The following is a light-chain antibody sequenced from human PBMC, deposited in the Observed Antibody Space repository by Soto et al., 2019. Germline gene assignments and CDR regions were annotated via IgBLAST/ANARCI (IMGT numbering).Light chain of an antibody. Sequence: QLVLTQSPSASASLGASVKLTCTLSSGHSSYAIAWHQQQPEKGLRYLMKLNSDGSHSKGDGIPDRFSGSSSGAERYLTISSLQSEDEADYYCQTWGTGLYGFGTGTKRTVL. CDR1: SGHSSYA. J-gene: IGLJ1*01. CDR2: LNSDGSH. V-gene: IGLV4-69*01. CDR3: QTWGTGLYG.